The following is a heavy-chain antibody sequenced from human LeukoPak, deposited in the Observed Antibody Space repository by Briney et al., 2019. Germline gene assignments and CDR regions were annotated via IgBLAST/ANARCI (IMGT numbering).Heavy chain of an antibody. V-gene: IGHV4-34*01. CDR2: ISHSGST. J-gene: IGHJ5*02. CDR3: ARYVDTAMVTGAWFDP. D-gene: IGHD5-18*01. Sequence: PSETLSLTCAVYGGSFSGYYWSWIRQPPGKGLEWIGEISHSGSTNYNPSLKSRVTISVDTSKNQFSLKLSSVTAADTAVYYCARYVDTAMVTGAWFDPWGQGTLVTVSS. CDR1: GGSFSGYY.